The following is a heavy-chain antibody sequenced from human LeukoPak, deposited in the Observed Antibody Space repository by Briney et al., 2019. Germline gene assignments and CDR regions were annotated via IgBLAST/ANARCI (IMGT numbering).Heavy chain of an antibody. D-gene: IGHD5-18*01. CDR1: GFTFSDYY. CDR3: ARDLLQELWIDY. J-gene: IGHJ4*02. Sequence: GRSLRLSCAASGFTFSDYYMSWIRQAPGKGLEWVSYISSSGSTIYYADSVKGRFTISRDNAKNSLYLQMNSLRAEDTAVYYCARDLLQELWIDYWGQGTLVTVSS. V-gene: IGHV3-11*01. CDR2: ISSSGSTI.